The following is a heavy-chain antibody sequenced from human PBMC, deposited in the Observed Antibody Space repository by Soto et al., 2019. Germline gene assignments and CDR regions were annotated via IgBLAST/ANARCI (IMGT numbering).Heavy chain of an antibody. V-gene: IGHV4-59*01. CDR1: GGSISSYY. Sequence: PSETLSLTCTVSGGSISSYYWSWIRQPPGKGLEWIGYIYYSGSTNYNPSLKSRVTISVDTSKNQFSLRAEDKAVYYCAKDTSAREYYYYGMDVWGQGTTVTVSS. J-gene: IGHJ6*02. CDR2: IYYSGST. CDR3: AKDTSAREYYYYGMDV. D-gene: IGHD6-25*01.